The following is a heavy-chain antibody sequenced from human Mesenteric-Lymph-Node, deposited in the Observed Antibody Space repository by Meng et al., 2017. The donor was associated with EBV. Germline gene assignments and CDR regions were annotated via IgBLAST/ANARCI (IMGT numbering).Heavy chain of an antibody. V-gene: IGHV2-5*02. J-gene: IGHJ5*02. Sequence: QIPLQASGPTLVKPTQTPTLTCTFSGFSLSTSGVGVGWIRQPPGKALEWLALIYWDDDKRYSPSLKTRLTITKDTSENQVVLTMTNMDPVDAATYYCAHRTSNCFDPWGQGTLVTVSS. CDR2: IYWDDDK. CDR3: AHRTSNCFDP. CDR1: GFSLSTSGVG.